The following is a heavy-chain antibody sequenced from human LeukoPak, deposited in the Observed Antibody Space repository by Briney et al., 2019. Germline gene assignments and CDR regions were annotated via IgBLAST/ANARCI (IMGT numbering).Heavy chain of an antibody. CDR3: ARGGRQHVRTRWHDAFDI. J-gene: IGHJ3*02. D-gene: IGHD6-6*01. Sequence: GGSLRLSCAASGFTFCSYDMHWVPQAPGRGLEWVAVISYDGSNKYYADSVKGRFTISRDNSKNTLYLQMNSLRAEDTAVYYCARGGRQHVRTRWHDAFDIWGQGTMVTVSS. CDR2: ISYDGSNK. V-gene: IGHV3-30*04. CDR1: GFTFCSYD.